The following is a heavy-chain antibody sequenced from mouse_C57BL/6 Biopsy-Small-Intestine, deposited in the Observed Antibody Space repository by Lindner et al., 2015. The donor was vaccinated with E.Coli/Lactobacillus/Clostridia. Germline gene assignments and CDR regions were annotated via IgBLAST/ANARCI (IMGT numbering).Heavy chain of an antibody. Sequence: VQLQESGPELVKPGASVKISCKASGYRLISYFIHWVKQRPGQGLEWIGWIFPGGDNSKYNEKFKGKATLTADTSSNTAYMQLSSLTSEDSAIYFCAREDAGAFDYWGQGTTLTVSS. CDR2: IFPGGDNS. CDR3: AREDAGAFDY. D-gene: IGHD3-1*01. J-gene: IGHJ2*01. V-gene: IGHV1-66*01. CDR1: GYRLISYF.